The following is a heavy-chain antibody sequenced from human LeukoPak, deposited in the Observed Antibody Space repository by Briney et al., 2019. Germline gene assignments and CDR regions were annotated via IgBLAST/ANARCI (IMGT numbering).Heavy chain of an antibody. D-gene: IGHD3-22*01. V-gene: IGHV4-34*01. Sequence: SETLSLTCAVYGGSFSGYYWSWIRQPPGKGLEWIGEINHSGSTNYNPSLKSRVTISVDTSKNQFSLKLSSVTAADTAVYYCARLRGGYYYDSSGYSGYGYHYYYMDVWGKGTTVTVSS. CDR1: GGSFSGYY. CDR3: ARLRGGYYYDSSGYSGYGYHYYYMDV. CDR2: INHSGST. J-gene: IGHJ6*03.